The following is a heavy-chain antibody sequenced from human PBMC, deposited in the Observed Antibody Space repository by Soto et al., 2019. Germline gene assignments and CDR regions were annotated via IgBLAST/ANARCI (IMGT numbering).Heavy chain of an antibody. Sequence: EVQLLESGGGLVQPGGSLRLSCAASGFTFSSYAMSWVRQAPGKGLEWVSAISGSGGSTYYADSVKGRFTISRDNSKHTLYLQMNSLRAEDTAVYYCAKGPLAGRAFDIWGQGTMVTVSS. CDR3: AKGPLAGRAFDI. CDR1: GFTFSSYA. V-gene: IGHV3-23*01. CDR2: ISGSGGST. J-gene: IGHJ3*02.